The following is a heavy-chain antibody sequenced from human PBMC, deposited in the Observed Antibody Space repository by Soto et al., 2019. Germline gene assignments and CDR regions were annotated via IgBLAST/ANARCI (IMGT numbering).Heavy chain of an antibody. D-gene: IGHD2-2*01. CDR1: GFTFSEYA. J-gene: IGHJ3*02. V-gene: IGHV3-23*01. CDR3: ASLAFDIVVVPAATTRNDAFDI. Sequence: PGGSLRLSCAASGFTFSEYAMTWVRQAPGKGLEWVSVIGGAGSNIYYADSVEGRFTISRDNSKNTLYLQMNSLRAEDTAVYYCASLAFDIVVVPAATTRNDAFDIWGQGTMVTVSS. CDR2: IGGAGSNI.